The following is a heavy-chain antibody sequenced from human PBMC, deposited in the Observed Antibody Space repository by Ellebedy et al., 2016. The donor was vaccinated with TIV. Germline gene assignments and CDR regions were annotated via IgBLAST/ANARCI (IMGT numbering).Heavy chain of an antibody. V-gene: IGHV3-53*01. CDR1: GFTVGSKY. CDR3: ARDPGPYSSSWYSPYHYYYGMDV. CDR2: IYTNGDT. J-gene: IGHJ6*02. Sequence: GESLKISCAASGFTVGSKYMTWVRQAPGKGLEWVSIIYTNGDTYYADSVKGRFTIYRDTSQNTLYLQMNSLRAEDTAVYYCARDPGPYSSSWYSPYHYYYGMDVWGQGTTVTVSS. D-gene: IGHD6-13*01.